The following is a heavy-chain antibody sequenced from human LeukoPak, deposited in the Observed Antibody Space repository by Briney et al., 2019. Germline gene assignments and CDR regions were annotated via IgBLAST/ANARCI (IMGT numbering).Heavy chain of an antibody. CDR3: ARDEGGWFDP. V-gene: IGHV3-48*03. CDR2: ISSSGSTI. Sequence: GGSLRLSCAASGFTFSSYEMNWVRQAPGKGLEWVSYISSSGSTIYYADSVKGRFTITRDNAKNSLYLQMNSLRAEDTAVYYCARDEGGWFDPWGQGTLVTVSS. CDR1: GFTFSSYE. J-gene: IGHJ5*02.